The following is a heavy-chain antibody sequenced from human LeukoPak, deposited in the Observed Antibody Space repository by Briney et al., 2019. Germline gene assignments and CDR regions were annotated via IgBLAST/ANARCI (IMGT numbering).Heavy chain of an antibody. V-gene: IGHV4-34*01. CDR3: ARGIMITFGGVIGDYYYYYYMDV. CDR2: INHSGST. D-gene: IGHD3-16*02. Sequence: PSETLSLTCAVYGGSFSGYHWSWIRQPPGKGLEWIGEINHSGSTNYNPSLESRVTISVDTSKNQFSLKLSSVTAADTAVYYCARGIMITFGGVIGDYYYYYYMDVWGKGTTVTVSS. J-gene: IGHJ6*03. CDR1: GGSFSGYH.